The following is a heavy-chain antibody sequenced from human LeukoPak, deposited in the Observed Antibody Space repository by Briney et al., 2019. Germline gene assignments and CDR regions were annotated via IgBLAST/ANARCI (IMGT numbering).Heavy chain of an antibody. Sequence: SETLSLTCTVSGGSISSSSYYWGWIRQPPGKGLEWIGSIYYSGSTYYNPSLKSRVTISVDTSKNQFSLKLSSMTAADTAVYYCARQGYSSSPRDYWGQGTLVTVSS. CDR3: ARQGYSSSPRDY. CDR2: IYYSGST. V-gene: IGHV4-39*01. D-gene: IGHD6-6*01. J-gene: IGHJ4*02. CDR1: GGSISSSSYY.